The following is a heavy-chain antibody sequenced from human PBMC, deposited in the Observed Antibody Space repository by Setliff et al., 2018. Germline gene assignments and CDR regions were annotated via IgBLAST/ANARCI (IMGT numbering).Heavy chain of an antibody. J-gene: IGHJ6*03. CDR1: GYTFTSYG. V-gene: IGHV1-18*01. CDR2: ISAYNGDT. D-gene: IGHD4-4*01. Sequence: ASVKVSCKASGYTFTSYGISWVRQAPGQGLEWMGWISAYNGDTNYAQKLQGRVTMTTDTSTSTAHMELRSLRSDDTAVYYCARVPYPHRFPYSNYLGYYYYYYMDVWGKGTTVTVSS. CDR3: ARVPYPHRFPYSNYLGYYYYYYMDV.